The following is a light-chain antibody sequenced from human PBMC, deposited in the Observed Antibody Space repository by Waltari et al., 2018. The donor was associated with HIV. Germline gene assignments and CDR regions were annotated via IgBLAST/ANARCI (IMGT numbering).Light chain of an antibody. V-gene: IGLV4-69*01. Sequence: QLVLTQSPSASASLGASVKLTCTLRSGHSSYALAWHPQKSEKGPRYLMKLNSDGSHNKGDGIPDRFSGSSSGAERYLTISSLQSEDEADYYCQTWGTGIRVFGGGTKLTVL. CDR2: LNSDGSH. CDR3: QTWGTGIRV. J-gene: IGLJ2*01. CDR1: SGHSSYA.